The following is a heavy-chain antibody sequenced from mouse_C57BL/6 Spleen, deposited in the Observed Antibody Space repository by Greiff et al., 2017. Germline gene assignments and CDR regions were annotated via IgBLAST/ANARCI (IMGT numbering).Heavy chain of an antibody. J-gene: IGHJ2*01. CDR1: GFTFSSYA. Sequence: EVKLMESGGGLVKPGGSLKLSCEASGFTFSSYAMSWVRQTPEKRLEWVATISDGGSYTYYPDNVKGRFTISRDNAKNNLYMQMSHLKSEDTAMYYCARDDGYYFGYKGHSPTLTVSS. CDR2: ISDGGSYT. D-gene: IGHD2-3*01. CDR3: ARDDGYYFGY. V-gene: IGHV5-4*01.